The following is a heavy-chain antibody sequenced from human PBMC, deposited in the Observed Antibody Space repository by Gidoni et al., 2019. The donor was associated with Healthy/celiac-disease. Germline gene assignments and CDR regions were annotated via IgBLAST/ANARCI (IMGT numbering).Heavy chain of an antibody. V-gene: IGHV1-58*01. CDR3: AAPVLRFLEWYGSMDV. Sequence: QMQLVQSGPEVKKPGTSVKVSCKASGFTFTSSAVQWVRQARGQRLEWIGWIVVGSGNTNYAQKFQERVTITRDMSTSTAYMELSSLRSEDTAVYYCAAPVLRFLEWYGSMDVWGQGTTVTVSS. J-gene: IGHJ6*02. CDR2: IVVGSGNT. CDR1: GFTFTSSA. D-gene: IGHD3-3*01.